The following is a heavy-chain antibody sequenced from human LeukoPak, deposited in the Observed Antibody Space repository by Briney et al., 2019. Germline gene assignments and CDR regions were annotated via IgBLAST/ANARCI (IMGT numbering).Heavy chain of an antibody. D-gene: IGHD1-7*01. CDR2: INTDGSSI. Sequence: GGSLRLSCAASGFTFSSNWMNWVRQAPGKGLVWVSRINTDGSSIAYADSVKGRFTISRDNAKNTLYLQMNSLKNEDTAVYYCAKDRLWNSFDSWGQGTLVTVSS. CDR1: GFTFSSNW. V-gene: IGHV3-74*01. J-gene: IGHJ4*02. CDR3: AKDRLWNSFDS.